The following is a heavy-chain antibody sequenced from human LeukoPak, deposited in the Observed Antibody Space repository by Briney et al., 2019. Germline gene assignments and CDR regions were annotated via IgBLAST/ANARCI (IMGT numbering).Heavy chain of an antibody. Sequence: PGGSLRLSCAASGFTFSSYSMNWVRQAPGKGLEWVSYISSSSSTIYYADSVKGRFTISRDNAKNSLYLQMNSLRAEDTAVYYCARGHKQLYHATVLFDYWGQGTLVTVSS. D-gene: IGHD2-15*01. V-gene: IGHV3-48*01. CDR2: ISSSSSTI. CDR1: GFTFSSYS. CDR3: ARGHKQLYHATVLFDY. J-gene: IGHJ4*02.